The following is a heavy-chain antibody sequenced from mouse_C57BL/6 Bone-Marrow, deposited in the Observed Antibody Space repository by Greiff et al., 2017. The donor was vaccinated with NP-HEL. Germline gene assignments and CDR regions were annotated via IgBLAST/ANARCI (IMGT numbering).Heavy chain of an antibody. D-gene: IGHD1-1*01. CDR3: ARVGWYFDD. V-gene: IGHV1-26*01. CDR1: GYTFTDYY. Sequence: VQLQQSGPELVKPGASVKISCKASGYTFTDYYMNWVKQSHGKSLEWIGDINPNNGGTSYNQKFKGKATLTVDKSSSTAYMELRSLTSEDSAVYYCARVGWYFDDWGQGTTLTVSS. CDR2: INPNNGGT. J-gene: IGHJ2*01.